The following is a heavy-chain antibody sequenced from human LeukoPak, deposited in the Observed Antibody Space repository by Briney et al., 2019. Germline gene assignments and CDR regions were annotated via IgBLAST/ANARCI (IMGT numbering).Heavy chain of an antibody. J-gene: IGHJ4*02. Sequence: GASVKVSCKASGYTFTSYGISWARQAPGQGLEWMGWISAYNGNTNYAQKLQGRVTMTTDTSTSTAYMELRSLRSDDTAVYYCATNAKYSSSWYNDYWGQGTLVTVSS. CDR3: ATNAKYSSSWYNDY. CDR1: GYTFTSYG. D-gene: IGHD6-13*01. CDR2: ISAYNGNT. V-gene: IGHV1-18*01.